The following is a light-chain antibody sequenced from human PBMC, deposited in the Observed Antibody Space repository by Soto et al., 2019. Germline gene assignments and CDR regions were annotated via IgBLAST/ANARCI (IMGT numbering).Light chain of an antibody. CDR1: QSVNRW. CDR2: VAS. V-gene: IGKV1-5*01. J-gene: IGKJ1*01. CDR3: QQYDSYST. Sequence: DIQMTQSPSTPSPSVRDRVTITCRASQSVNRWLAWYQQRPGKAPKLLIYVASTLESGVPSRFSGSGSETEFTLTISSLQPDDFATYYCQQYDSYSTFGQGTKVEIK.